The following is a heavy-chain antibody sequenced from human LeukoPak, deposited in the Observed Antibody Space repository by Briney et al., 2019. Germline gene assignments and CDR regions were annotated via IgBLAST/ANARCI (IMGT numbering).Heavy chain of an antibody. CDR1: GGSITSYY. D-gene: IGHD3-22*01. CDR2: IYTSGST. CDR3: ARVPSAMIVVGAFDI. V-gene: IGHV4-4*08. Sequence: PSETLSLTCTVSGGSITSYYWNWIRQPPGKGLEWIGRIYTSGSTNYNPSLKSRVTISVDTSKNQFSLKLSSVTAADTAVYYCARVPSAMIVVGAFDIWGQGTMVTVSS. J-gene: IGHJ3*02.